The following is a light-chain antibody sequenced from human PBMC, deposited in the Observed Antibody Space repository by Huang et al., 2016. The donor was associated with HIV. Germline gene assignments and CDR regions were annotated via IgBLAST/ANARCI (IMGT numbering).Light chain of an antibody. J-gene: IGKJ2*01. CDR1: QSVNTN. CDR2: SAS. Sequence: VMMSQSPATLAASPGERVTLSCGASQSVNTNLAWYQQKPGQPPRLLIYSASTRATGCPAGFAGSGSGTDLTLTIDSRQSDDFAVYYCQQYNKWPPEYTFGQGTRLEIK. V-gene: IGKV3-15*01. CDR3: QQYNKWPPEYT.